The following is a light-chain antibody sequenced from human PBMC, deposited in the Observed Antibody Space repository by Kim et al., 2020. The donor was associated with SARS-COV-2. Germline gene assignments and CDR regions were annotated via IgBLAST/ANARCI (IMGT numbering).Light chain of an antibody. CDR3: SSYTTSDTYV. CDR2: DVS. CDR1: SGYLGAYNH. Sequence: GQSITNSCTATSGYLGAYNHVSWYQQHPGKAPKLMIYDVSNRPSGASDRFSGSKSGNTASLTISGLQAEDEAEYYCSSYTTSDTYVFGTGTKVTVL. V-gene: IGLV2-14*03. J-gene: IGLJ1*01.